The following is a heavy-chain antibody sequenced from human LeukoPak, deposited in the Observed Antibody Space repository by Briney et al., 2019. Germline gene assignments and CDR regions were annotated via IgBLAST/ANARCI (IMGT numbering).Heavy chain of an antibody. Sequence: ASVKASCKASGYTFTGYYMHWVRQAPGQGLEGMGWINPNSGGTNYAQKFQGRVTMTRDTSISTAYMELSRLRSDDTAVYYCAREDSSGWYFDYWGQGTLVTVSS. J-gene: IGHJ4*02. D-gene: IGHD6-19*01. V-gene: IGHV1-2*02. CDR2: INPNSGGT. CDR1: GYTFTGYY. CDR3: AREDSSGWYFDY.